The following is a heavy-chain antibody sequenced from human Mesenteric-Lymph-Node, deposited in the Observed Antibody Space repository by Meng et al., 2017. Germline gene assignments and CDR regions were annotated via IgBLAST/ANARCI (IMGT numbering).Heavy chain of an antibody. CDR3: ARDLAVAGRLGFDY. CDR1: GFTFSSYA. J-gene: IGHJ4*02. CDR2: ISYDGSNK. D-gene: IGHD6-19*01. V-gene: IGHV3-30*14. Sequence: GESLKISCAASGFTFSSYAMHWVRQAPGKGLEWVAVISYDGSNKYYADSVKGRFTISRDNSKNTLYLQMNSLRAEDTAVYYCARDLAVAGRLGFDYWGQGTLVTVSS.